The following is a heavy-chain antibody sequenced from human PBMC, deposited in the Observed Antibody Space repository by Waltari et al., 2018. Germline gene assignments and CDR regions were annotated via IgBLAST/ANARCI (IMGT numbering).Heavy chain of an antibody. CDR2: IGRSSTYT. J-gene: IGHJ6*03. CDR1: GFSFNAYT. CDR3: ASHLEDFYYYMDV. Sequence: EVQLVESGGGLVKPGGSLRLSCAASGFSFNAYTMNWVRQTPEKGLEWVSSIGRSSTYTYYADSVKGRFTISRDNAANSLYLEMNALRPEDTAVYYCASHLEDFYYYMDVWGKGTTVIVSS. V-gene: IGHV3-21*06.